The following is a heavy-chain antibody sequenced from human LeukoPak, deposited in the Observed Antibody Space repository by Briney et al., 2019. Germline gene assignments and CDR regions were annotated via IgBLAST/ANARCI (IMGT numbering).Heavy chain of an antibody. Sequence: GGSLRLSCAASGFTFSNYCMTWVRQGPGKGLEWVATIKRDGAETYYVDSVRGRFTISRDNAENSVYLRMNSLRDEDTAVYYCTRGGRNTSYYWYYWGQGTLVTVSS. V-gene: IGHV3-7*01. J-gene: IGHJ4*02. D-gene: IGHD1-26*01. CDR3: TRGGRNTSYYWYY. CDR1: GFTFSNYC. CDR2: IKRDGAET.